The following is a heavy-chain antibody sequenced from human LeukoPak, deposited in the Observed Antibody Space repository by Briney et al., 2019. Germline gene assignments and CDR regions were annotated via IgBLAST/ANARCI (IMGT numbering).Heavy chain of an antibody. CDR2: ISAYNGNT. CDR1: GYTFTGYY. Sequence: ASVKVSCKASGYTFTGYYMHWVRQAPGQGLEWMGWISAYNGNTNYAQKLQGRVTMTTDTSTSTAYMELRSLRSDDTAVYYCARVNYDYVWGSYRNNWFDPWGQGTLVTVSS. V-gene: IGHV1-18*04. D-gene: IGHD3-16*02. J-gene: IGHJ5*02. CDR3: ARVNYDYVWGSYRNNWFDP.